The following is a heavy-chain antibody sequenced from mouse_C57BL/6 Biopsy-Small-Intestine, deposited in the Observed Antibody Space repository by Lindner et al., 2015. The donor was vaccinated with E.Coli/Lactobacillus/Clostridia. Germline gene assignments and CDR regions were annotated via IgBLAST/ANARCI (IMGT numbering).Heavy chain of an antibody. CDR3: VRTWTGGY. J-gene: IGHJ2*01. V-gene: IGHV1-14*01. Sequence: VQLQESGAELVKPGASVKMSCKASGYTFTSYVLHWVKQKPGQGLEWIGSINPYNDGTQYNEKFKGKATLTSDKSSSTAYMELSSLTSEDSAVYYCVRTWTGGYWGQGTTLTVSS. CDR2: INPYNDGT. CDR1: GYTFTSYV.